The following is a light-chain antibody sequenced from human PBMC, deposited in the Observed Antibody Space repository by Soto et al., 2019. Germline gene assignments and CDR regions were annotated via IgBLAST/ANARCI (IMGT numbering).Light chain of an antibody. Sequence: EIVMTQSPATLSVSPGERATLSCRASQSISTNLAWYHQKPGQAPRLLIYGASTRATGIPARFSGSGSGTEFTLTISSLQSEDFAVYYCQQYYDRPITFGQGTRLDIK. V-gene: IGKV3-15*01. CDR3: QQYYDRPIT. J-gene: IGKJ5*01. CDR2: GAS. CDR1: QSISTN.